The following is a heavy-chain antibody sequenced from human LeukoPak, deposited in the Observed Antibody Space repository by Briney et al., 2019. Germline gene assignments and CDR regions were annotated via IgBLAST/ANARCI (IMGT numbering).Heavy chain of an antibody. D-gene: IGHD6-6*01. CDR1: GGSFSGYY. J-gene: IGHJ4*02. CDR3: SREKSSSSEF. Sequence: SETLSLTCTVYGGSFSGYYWSWIRQPPGKGLEWIGEINHSGSTNYNPSLKSRVTISVDTSKNQFSLKLSSVTAADTAVYYCSREKSSSSEFWGQGTLVTVSS. CDR2: INHSGST. V-gene: IGHV4-34*01.